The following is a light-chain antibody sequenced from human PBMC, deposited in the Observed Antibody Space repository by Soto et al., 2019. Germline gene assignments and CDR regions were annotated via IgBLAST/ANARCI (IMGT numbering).Light chain of an antibody. CDR2: AAS. CDR1: QSVSSSY. Sequence: ESVLTQSPGTLSLSPGERAALSCRASQSVSSSYLAWYQQKSGQAPRLLIYAASTMATGIPDRFSGSGSGTDVTLNISRLEPEDFAVYFCQLYGSSPPRYTFGQGTKLEIK. J-gene: IGKJ2*01. CDR3: QLYGSSPPRYT. V-gene: IGKV3-20*01.